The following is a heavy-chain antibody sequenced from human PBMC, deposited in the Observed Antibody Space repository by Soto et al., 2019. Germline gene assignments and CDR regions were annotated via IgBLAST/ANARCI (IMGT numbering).Heavy chain of an antibody. CDR3: AHRRKGAYGLGYFDY. J-gene: IGHJ4*02. Sequence: QITLKESGPTLVKPTQTLTLTCTFSGFSLSTSGVGVGWIRQPPGKALEWLALIYWDDNKRYSRSLRSSLTIPKDTSKNHVVLTMTNMDPVDTATYYCAHRRKGAYGLGYFDYWGQGTLVTVSS. V-gene: IGHV2-5*02. CDR1: GFSLSTSGVG. CDR2: IYWDDNK. D-gene: IGHD4-17*01.